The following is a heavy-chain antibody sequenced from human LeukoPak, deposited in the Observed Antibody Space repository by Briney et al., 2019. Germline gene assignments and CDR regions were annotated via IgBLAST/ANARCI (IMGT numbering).Heavy chain of an antibody. CDR3: AKTVTVTTSAFDI. CDR1: GGSISSSSYY. V-gene: IGHV4-61*05. Sequence: SETLSLTCTVSGGSISSSSYYWSWIRQPPGKGLEWIGYIYYSGSTNYNPSLKSRVTISVDTSKNQFSLKLSSVTAADTAVYYCAKTVTVTTSAFDIWGQGTMVTVSS. CDR2: IYYSGST. J-gene: IGHJ3*02. D-gene: IGHD4-17*01.